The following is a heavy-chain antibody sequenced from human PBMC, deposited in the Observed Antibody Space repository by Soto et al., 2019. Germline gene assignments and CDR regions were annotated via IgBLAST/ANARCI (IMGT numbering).Heavy chain of an antibody. CDR2: ISSSSSYI. CDR1: GFTFSSYS. Sequence: EVQLVESGGGLVKPGGSLRLSCAASGFTFSSYSMNWVRQAPGKGLEWVSSISSSSSYIYYADSVKGRFNISRDKANNSLELQRHSLRAEDTAVYYWSRAAIRDIVVVVAATPNYYYYGMDVWGQGTTVTFSS. D-gene: IGHD2-15*01. CDR3: SRAAIRDIVVVVAATPNYYYYGMDV. V-gene: IGHV3-21*01. J-gene: IGHJ6*02.